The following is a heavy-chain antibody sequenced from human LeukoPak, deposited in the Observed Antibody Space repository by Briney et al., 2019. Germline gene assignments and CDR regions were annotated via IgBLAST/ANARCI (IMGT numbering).Heavy chain of an antibody. CDR3: ARRPQNYGADY. J-gene: IGHJ4*02. D-gene: IGHD4-17*01. Sequence: GGSLRLSCAASGFTFSDYYMSWIRQAPGKGLEWVSAISGSGGSTYYADSVKGRFIISRDNSKNTLFLQMNSLRAEDTAVYYCARRPQNYGADYWGQGTLVTVSS. CDR1: GFTFSDYY. V-gene: IGHV3-23*01. CDR2: ISGSGGST.